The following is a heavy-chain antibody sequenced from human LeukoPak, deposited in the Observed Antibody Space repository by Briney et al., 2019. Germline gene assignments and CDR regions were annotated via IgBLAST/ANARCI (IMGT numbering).Heavy chain of an antibody. D-gene: IGHD2-15*01. CDR1: GGSISSYY. V-gene: IGHV4-59*01. J-gene: IGHJ6*02. Sequence: SETLSLTCTVSGGSISSYYWSWIRQPPGKGLEWIGYIYYSGSTNYNPSLKSRVTISVGTSKNQFSLKLSSVTAADTAVYYCARDRGGCSGGSCYSPYYYYYGMDVWGQGTTVTVSS. CDR3: ARDRGGCSGGSCYSPYYYYYGMDV. CDR2: IYYSGST.